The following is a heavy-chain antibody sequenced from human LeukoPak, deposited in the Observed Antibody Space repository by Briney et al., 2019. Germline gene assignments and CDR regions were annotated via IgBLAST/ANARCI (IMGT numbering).Heavy chain of an antibody. V-gene: IGHV3-30*18. D-gene: IGHD6-19*01. CDR3: AKDHYSSGWYFDY. CDR1: GFTFSSYG. J-gene: IGHJ4*02. Sequence: GGSLRLSCAASGFTFSSYGMHWVRRAPGKGPEWVSIISYDGSNKYYADSVKGRFTISRDNSKNTLYLQMNSLRAEDTAVYYCAKDHYSSGWYFDYWGQGTLVTVSS. CDR2: ISYDGSNK.